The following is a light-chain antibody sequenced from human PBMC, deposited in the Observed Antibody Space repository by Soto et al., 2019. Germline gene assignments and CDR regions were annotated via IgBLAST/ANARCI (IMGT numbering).Light chain of an antibody. Sequence: PGTLSLSPVETATLSCRASQSVRSNYLAWYQQKPGQAPRLLIYDASSRATGIPDRFSGSGSDTDFTLTISRLEPEDFAVYYCQQYAGSPRTFGQGTKVDIK. CDR1: QSVRSNY. J-gene: IGKJ2*01. V-gene: IGKV3-20*01. CDR3: QQYAGSPRT. CDR2: DAS.